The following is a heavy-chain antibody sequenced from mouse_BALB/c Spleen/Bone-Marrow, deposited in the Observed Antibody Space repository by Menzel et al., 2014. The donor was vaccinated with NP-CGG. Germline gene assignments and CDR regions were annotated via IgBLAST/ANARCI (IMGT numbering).Heavy chain of an antibody. CDR3: ASTAGTQYDYCAY. D-gene: IGHD1-2*01. J-gene: IGHJ2*01. V-gene: IGHV1-67*01. CDR2: ISSYSGNT. CDR1: GYTFTGYA. Sequence: VQLQQSGPELVRPGVSVKISCKGFGYTFTGYAIHWVKQSHAKTLEWIGVISSYSGNTNYNQKFKGRATMTVDKSSSTAYMERDRLTSEDSAIYYCASTAGTQYDYCAYWGQGTTLTVSS.